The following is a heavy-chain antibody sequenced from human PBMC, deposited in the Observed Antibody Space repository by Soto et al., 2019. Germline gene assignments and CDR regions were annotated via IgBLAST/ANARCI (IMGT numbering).Heavy chain of an antibody. D-gene: IGHD1-26*01. CDR3: AHRYGGNYYRWYFDS. Sequence: SGSTLVNPTQTLTVTCTFSGFSLSTSEAGVGWIRQSPGKAPEWLALISWKDEKRYNPGLKSRLTITKDTSKNQVVLTMTDLDPVDTATYFCAHRYGGNYYRWYFDSWGQGTLVTVSS. CDR2: ISWKDEK. V-gene: IGHV2-5*01. J-gene: IGHJ4*02. CDR1: GFSLSTSEAG.